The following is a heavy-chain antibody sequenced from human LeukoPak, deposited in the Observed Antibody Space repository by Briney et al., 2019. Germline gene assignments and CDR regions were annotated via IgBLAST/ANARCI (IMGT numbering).Heavy chain of an antibody. V-gene: IGHV3-23*01. CDR2: ISDGGDTT. D-gene: IGHD3-10*01. J-gene: IGHJ5*02. Sequence: GGSLRLSCAASGFTFSSFVRSWVRQAPGRGLEWVSTISDGGDTTYYTDSVKGRFTVSRDNSKNTLYLQMNSLRAEDTAVYYCAKDPNGPWFGVHWFDPWGQGTLVTVSS. CDR1: GFTFSSFV. CDR3: AKDPNGPWFGVHWFDP.